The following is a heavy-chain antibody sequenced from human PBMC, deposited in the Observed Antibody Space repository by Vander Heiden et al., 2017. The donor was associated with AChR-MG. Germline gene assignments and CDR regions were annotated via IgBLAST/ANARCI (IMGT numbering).Heavy chain of an antibody. CDR2: IYYSGST. Sequence: QLQLQESGPGLVKPSETLSLTCPVSGGSISSSSYYWGWIRQPPGKGLEWIGSIYYSGSTYYNPSLKSRVTISVDTSKNQFSLKLSSVTAADTAVYYCASGGNPTDWFDPWGQGTLVTVSS. CDR3: ASGGNPTDWFDP. J-gene: IGHJ5*02. CDR1: GGSISSSSYY. D-gene: IGHD3-16*01. V-gene: IGHV4-39*01.